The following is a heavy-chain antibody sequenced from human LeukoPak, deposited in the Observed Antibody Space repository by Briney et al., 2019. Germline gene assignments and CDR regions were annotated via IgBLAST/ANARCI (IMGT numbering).Heavy chain of an antibody. D-gene: IGHD3-22*01. V-gene: IGHV3-21*01. CDR3: ARVTYYYDSGGFRTFDY. J-gene: IGHJ4*02. Sequence: PGGSLRLSCAASGFTFSSYSMNWVRQAPGKGLEWVSSISSSSSYIYYADSVKGRFTISRDNAKNSLYLQMNSLRAEDTAVYYCARVTYYYDSGGFRTFDYWGQGTLVTVSS. CDR1: GFTFSSYS. CDR2: ISSSSSYI.